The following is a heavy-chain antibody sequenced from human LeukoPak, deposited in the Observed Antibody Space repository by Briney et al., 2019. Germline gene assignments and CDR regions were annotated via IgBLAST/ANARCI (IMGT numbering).Heavy chain of an antibody. CDR1: GFTFDDYA. CDR2: ISWNSGSI. D-gene: IGHD1-26*01. Sequence: GGSLRLSCAAYGFTFDDYAMHWVRQAPGKGLEWVSGISWNSGSIGYADSVKGRFTISRDNAKNSLYLQMNSLRAEDMALYYCAKDKNVGATPALDYWGQGTLVTVSS. V-gene: IGHV3-9*03. CDR3: AKDKNVGATPALDY. J-gene: IGHJ4*02.